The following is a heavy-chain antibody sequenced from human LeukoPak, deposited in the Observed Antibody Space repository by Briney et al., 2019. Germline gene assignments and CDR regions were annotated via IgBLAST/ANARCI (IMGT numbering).Heavy chain of an antibody. D-gene: IGHD1-26*01. CDR1: GFIFSSYW. J-gene: IGHJ4*02. CDR3: ARGGAAPDY. Sequence: PGGSLRLSCAASGFIFSSYWMTWVRQAPGKGLEWVANIKQAGSENSYVDSVKGRFTISRDNAKNSLYLQMNSLRAEDTAVYYCARGGAAPDYWGQGTLVTVSS. CDR2: IKQAGSEN. V-gene: IGHV3-7*01.